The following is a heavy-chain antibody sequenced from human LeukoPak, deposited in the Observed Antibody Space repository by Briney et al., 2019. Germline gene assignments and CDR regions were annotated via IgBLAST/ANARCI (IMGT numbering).Heavy chain of an antibody. CDR2: INYSGGSI. V-gene: IGHV3-23*01. J-gene: IGHJ6*03. CDR3: AKAIRTSCYGCNMDV. CDR1: GFTFSSYA. D-gene: IGHD2-2*01. Sequence: GGSLRLSCAASGFTFSSYAMNWVRRAPGKGLEGVSTINYSGGSIYYADSAKGRFTISRDNSKNTVYLQMNSLRADDTAVYYCAKAIRTSCYGCNMDVWGKGTTVTVSS.